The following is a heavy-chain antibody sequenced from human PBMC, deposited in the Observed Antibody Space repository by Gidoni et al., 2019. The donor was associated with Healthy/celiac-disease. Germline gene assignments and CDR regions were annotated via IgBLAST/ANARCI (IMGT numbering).Heavy chain of an antibody. Sequence: QVQLQESGPGLVKPSETLSLTCTVPGGSISSYYWSWIRQPPGKGLEWIGYIYYSGSTNYNPSLKSRVTISVDTSKNQFSLKLSSVTAADTAVYYCARVGHYYDSSGYSFDYWGQGTLVTVSS. CDR2: IYYSGST. V-gene: IGHV4-59*08. CDR1: GGSISSYY. CDR3: ARVGHYYDSSGYSFDY. D-gene: IGHD3-22*01. J-gene: IGHJ4*02.